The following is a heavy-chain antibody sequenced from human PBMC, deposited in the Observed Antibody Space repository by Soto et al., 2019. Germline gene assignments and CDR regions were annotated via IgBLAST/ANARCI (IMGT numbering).Heavy chain of an antibody. Sequence: QVQLQESGPGLVKPSQTLSLTCTVSGGSITRGGYYWSWIRQHPGKGLEWIGYIFYNGNTYYNPSPRSRVSISVDTSKNHFSMKLSSVTAADTAVYYCVREKFETFTTVTTNWFDPWGQGTMVTVSS. CDR1: GGSITRGGYY. D-gene: IGHD4-17*01. CDR2: IFYNGNT. J-gene: IGHJ5*02. V-gene: IGHV4-31*03. CDR3: VREKFETFTTVTTNWFDP.